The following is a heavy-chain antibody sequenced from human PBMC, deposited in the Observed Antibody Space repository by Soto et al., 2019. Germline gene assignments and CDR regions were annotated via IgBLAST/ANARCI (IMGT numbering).Heavy chain of an antibody. Sequence: SETLSLTCTVSGGSIRGYYWSWIRQSAGMGLEWIGRMHTSGSTNYNPSLKSRVTFSVDMSKNQISLKLTSVTAADTALYYCVRASMPKAHFDSWGQGTLVTVS. J-gene: IGHJ4*02. D-gene: IGHD2-2*01. CDR2: MHTSGST. CDR3: VRASMPKAHFDS. CDR1: GGSIRGYY. V-gene: IGHV4-4*07.